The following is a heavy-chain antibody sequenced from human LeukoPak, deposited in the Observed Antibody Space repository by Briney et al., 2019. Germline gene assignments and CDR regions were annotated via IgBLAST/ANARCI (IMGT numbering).Heavy chain of an antibody. Sequence: PSETLSLTCTVSGGSISSYYWGWIRQPPGKGLEWIGYIYYSGSTNYNPSLKSRVTISVDTSKNQFSLKLSSVTAADTAVYYCARPSGYCSSTSCSLGYFDLWGRGTLVTVSS. CDR1: GGSISSYY. CDR2: IYYSGST. J-gene: IGHJ2*01. CDR3: ARPSGYCSSTSCSLGYFDL. D-gene: IGHD2-2*01. V-gene: IGHV4-59*01.